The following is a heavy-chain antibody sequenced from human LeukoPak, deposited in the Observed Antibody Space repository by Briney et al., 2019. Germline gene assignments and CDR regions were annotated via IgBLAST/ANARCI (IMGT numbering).Heavy chain of an antibody. V-gene: IGHV3-9*01. Sequence: GRSLRLSCAASGFTFDDYAMHWVRQAPGKGLEWVSGISWNSGSIGYADSVKGRFTISRDNAKNSLYLQMNSLRAEDTALYYCAKATRFDTSGEDYFDSWGQGTLVTASS. CDR1: GFTFDDYA. D-gene: IGHD3-10*01. J-gene: IGHJ4*02. CDR2: ISWNSGSI. CDR3: AKATRFDTSGEDYFDS.